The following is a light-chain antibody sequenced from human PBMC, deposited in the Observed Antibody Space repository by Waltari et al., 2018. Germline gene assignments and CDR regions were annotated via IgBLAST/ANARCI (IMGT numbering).Light chain of an antibody. Sequence: QSALTQPASVSGSPGQSITISCAGTRSDIGAYNYVSWYQLHPGKAPKLIIYGVTTRPSGVSPRSSGSTSGNPASLPISGLQADDEADYYCSSYTRSSSLYVFGGGTTVTV. CDR2: GVT. CDR1: RSDIGAYNY. CDR3: SSYTRSSSLYV. J-gene: IGLJ1*01. V-gene: IGLV2-14*01.